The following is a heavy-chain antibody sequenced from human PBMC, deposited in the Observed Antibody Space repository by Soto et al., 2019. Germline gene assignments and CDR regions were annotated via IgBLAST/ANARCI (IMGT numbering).Heavy chain of an antibody. V-gene: IGHV3-23*01. J-gene: IGHJ2*01. D-gene: IGHD2-21*02. CDR1: GLTFGNYA. CDR2: ISGDSGRT. Sequence: EVQLLESGGGLVQPGGSVRLSCAASGLTFGNYAMSWVRQAPGKGLEWVSAISGDSGRTYYADSVKGRFTISRDNSKYTLYLPMNTLRAEDTAVYYWAVTPNCGRDCSAASYWYFDIWGRGTLVNVSS. CDR3: AVTPNCGRDCSAASYWYFDI.